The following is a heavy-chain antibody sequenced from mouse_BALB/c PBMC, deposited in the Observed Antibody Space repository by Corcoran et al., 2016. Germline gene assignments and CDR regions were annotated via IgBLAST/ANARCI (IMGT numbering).Heavy chain of an antibody. J-gene: IGHJ2*01. D-gene: IGHD2-3*01. CDR1: GYTFTSYW. Sequence: QVQLQQSGAELAKPGASVKMSCKASGYTFTSYWMHWVKQRPGQGLEWIGYINPSTGYTEYNQKFKDKATLTADKSSSTAYMQLSSLTSEDSAVYYCARYDGYYYVDYWGQGTTLTVSS. CDR2: INPSTGYT. V-gene: IGHV1-7*01. CDR3: ARYDGYYYVDY.